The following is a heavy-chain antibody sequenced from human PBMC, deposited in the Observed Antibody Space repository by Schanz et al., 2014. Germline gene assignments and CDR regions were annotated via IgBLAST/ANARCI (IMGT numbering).Heavy chain of an antibody. CDR2: IGYLGDT. Sequence: EVQLVESGGGLVKPGGSLRLSCAASGFTFSSYSMNWVRQGTGKGLEWFSTIGYLGDTYYPDSVKGRFTVSRDSGQNSLYLQMNSLRAGDTAVYYCARGTDWNLHYWGQGALVTVSS. V-gene: IGHV3-13*01. CDR1: GFTFSSYS. CDR3: ARGTDWNLHY. J-gene: IGHJ4*02. D-gene: IGHD1-1*01.